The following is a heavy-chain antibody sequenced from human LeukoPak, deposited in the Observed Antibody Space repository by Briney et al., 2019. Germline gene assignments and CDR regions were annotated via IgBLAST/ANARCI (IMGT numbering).Heavy chain of an antibody. J-gene: IGHJ6*02. CDR2: ISSSSSYI. CDR1: GFTFSSYS. CDR3: ARISDYYGMDV. Sequence: GGSLRLSCAASGFTFSSYSMNWVRQAPGKGLEWVSAISSSSSYIYYADSVKGRFTISRDNAKNSLYLQMNSLRAEDTAVYYCARISDYYGMDVWGQGTTVTVSS. V-gene: IGHV3-21*01.